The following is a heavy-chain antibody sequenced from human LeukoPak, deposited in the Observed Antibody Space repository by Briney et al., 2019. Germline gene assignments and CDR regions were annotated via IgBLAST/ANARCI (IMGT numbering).Heavy chain of an antibody. CDR1: GYTFTAHD. D-gene: IGHD5-24*01. J-gene: IGHJ3*01. CDR3: ARVRDGYNDAYDV. V-gene: IGHV1-46*01. CDR2: IKPGGDST. Sequence: ASVKVSCKTSGYTFTAHDIFWVRQAPGQGLEWMGVIKPGGDSTSSARIFQGRVYMTSDTSTSTVYMELSGLRSDDTAVYYCARVRDGYNDAYDVWGQGTMVTVPS.